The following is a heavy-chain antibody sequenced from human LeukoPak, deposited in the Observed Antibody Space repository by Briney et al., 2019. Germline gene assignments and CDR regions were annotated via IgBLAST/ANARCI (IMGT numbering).Heavy chain of an antibody. CDR3: ARVLSSGYSPFDY. CDR1: GFTFSDYY. V-gene: IGHV3-11*01. J-gene: IGHJ4*02. Sequence: GGSLRLSCAASGFTFSDYYMTWIRQAPGKGLEWVSHITSTGATIYYADSVKGRFTIARDNAKNSLSLQMNSLRAEDTAVYLCARVLSSGYSPFDYWGQGILVTVSS. CDR2: ITSTGATI. D-gene: IGHD3-22*01.